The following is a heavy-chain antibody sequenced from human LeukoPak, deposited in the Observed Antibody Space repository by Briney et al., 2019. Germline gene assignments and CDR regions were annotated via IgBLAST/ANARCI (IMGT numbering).Heavy chain of an antibody. D-gene: IGHD1-1*01. CDR2: IYYSGST. CDR1: GGSISSYY. Sequence: PSETLSLTCTVSGGSISSYYWSWIRQPPGKGLEWIGYIYYSGSTNYNPSLKSRVSISIDTFKSQFSLKVSSVTAADTAVYYCARHGTTGTNLNWFDPWGQGTLVTVFS. V-gene: IGHV4-59*01. CDR3: ARHGTTGTNLNWFDP. J-gene: IGHJ5*02.